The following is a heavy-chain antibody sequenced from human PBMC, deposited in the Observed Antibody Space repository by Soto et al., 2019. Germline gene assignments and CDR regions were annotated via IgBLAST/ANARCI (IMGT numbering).Heavy chain of an antibody. J-gene: IGHJ4*02. CDR3: ARGCSGGTNCFYFDF. V-gene: IGHV3-30*03. Sequence: QVQLVESGGGVVQPGRSLRHSCAASGFTFGNFGIHWVRQAPGKGLEWVADISSDGSRKFYADSVKGRFTISRDNSKNTLYLQMNSLRTEDTAVYFCARGCSGGTNCFYFDFWGQGILVTVSS. CDR1: GFTFGNFG. CDR2: ISSDGSRK. D-gene: IGHD6-13*01.